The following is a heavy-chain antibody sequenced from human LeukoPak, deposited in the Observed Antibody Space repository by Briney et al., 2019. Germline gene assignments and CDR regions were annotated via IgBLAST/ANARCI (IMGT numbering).Heavy chain of an antibody. Sequence: ASVKVSCKASGYTFTGYYMHWVRQAPGKGLEWMGGFDPEDGETIYAQKFQGRVTMTEDTSTDTAYMELSSLRSEDTAVYYCATARVKKGIAAADNEFDYWGQGTLVTVSS. V-gene: IGHV1-24*01. CDR2: FDPEDGET. D-gene: IGHD6-13*01. CDR3: ATARVKKGIAAADNEFDY. CDR1: GYTFTGYY. J-gene: IGHJ4*02.